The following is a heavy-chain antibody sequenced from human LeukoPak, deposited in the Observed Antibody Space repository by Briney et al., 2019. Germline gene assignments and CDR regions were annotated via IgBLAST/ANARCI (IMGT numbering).Heavy chain of an antibody. CDR2: VYYSGTT. CDR3: ARRDSGGWFHYNWFDP. V-gene: IGHV4-39*01. Sequence: SETLSLTCAVSGDSISSEGYSWSWIRQPPGKGLEWIGNVYYSGTTHYNPSLQSRVTISVDTSKNQFSLKVNSVTAADTAMYYCARRDSGGWFHYNWFDPWGQGTLVTVSS. J-gene: IGHJ5*02. CDR1: GDSISSEGYS. D-gene: IGHD2-15*01.